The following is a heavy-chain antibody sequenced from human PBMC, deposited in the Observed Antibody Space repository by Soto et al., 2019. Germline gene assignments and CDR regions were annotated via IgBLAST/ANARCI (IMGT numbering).Heavy chain of an antibody. D-gene: IGHD3-22*01. Sequence: SVKVSCKASGFTFTSSAVQWVRQARGQRLEWIGWIVVGSGNTNYAQKFQERVTITRDMSTSTAYMELSSLRSEDTAVYYCAAGFHYYDSSGYYANYFDYWCQGTLVTVSS. J-gene: IGHJ4*02. CDR2: IVVGSGNT. CDR1: GFTFTSSA. CDR3: AAGFHYYDSSGYYANYFDY. V-gene: IGHV1-58*01.